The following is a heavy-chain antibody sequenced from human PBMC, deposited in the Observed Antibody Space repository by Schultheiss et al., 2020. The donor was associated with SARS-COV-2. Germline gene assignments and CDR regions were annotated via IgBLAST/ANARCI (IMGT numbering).Heavy chain of an antibody. CDR2: IYYSGST. V-gene: IGHV4-61*01. CDR1: GGSISSGSYY. Sequence: SETLSLTCTVSGGSISSGSYYWSWIRQPPGKGLEWIGYIYYSGSTNYNPSLKSRVTISVDTSKNQFSLELSSVTAADTAVYYCARSLGYRSAEYFQHWGQGTLVTVSS. D-gene: IGHD5-18*01. CDR3: ARSLGYRSAEYFQH. J-gene: IGHJ1*01.